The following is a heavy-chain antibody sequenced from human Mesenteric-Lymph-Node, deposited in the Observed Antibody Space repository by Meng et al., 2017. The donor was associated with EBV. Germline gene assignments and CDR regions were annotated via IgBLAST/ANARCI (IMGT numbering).Heavy chain of an antibody. CDR2: INAGKGDT. CDR1: GDTYNRYI. CDR3: VTVYGAGSLDY. D-gene: IGHD3-10*01. V-gene: IGHV1-3*01. J-gene: IGHJ4*02. Sequence: VKEYVHKVEVSCKIYGDTYNRYIIRWVRQAPEQSREWMGRINAGKGDTKYSQKSHGRVTISRDTSTNTAYTERSGLRAVYTPVYYCVTVYGAGSLDYWGQGTLVTVSS.